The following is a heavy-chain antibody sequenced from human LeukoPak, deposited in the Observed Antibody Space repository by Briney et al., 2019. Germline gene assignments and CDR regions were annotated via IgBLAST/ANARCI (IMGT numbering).Heavy chain of an antibody. J-gene: IGHJ4*02. V-gene: IGHV3-48*04. D-gene: IGHD1-1*01. Sequence: GGSLRLSCAASGFTFSTYWMSWVRQAPGKGLEWVSYISSSGSTIYYADSVKGRFTISRDNAKNSLYLQMNSLRAEDTAVYYCARDLNWNYYDYWGQGTLVTVSS. CDR2: ISSSGSTI. CDR1: GFTFSTYW. CDR3: ARDLNWNYYDY.